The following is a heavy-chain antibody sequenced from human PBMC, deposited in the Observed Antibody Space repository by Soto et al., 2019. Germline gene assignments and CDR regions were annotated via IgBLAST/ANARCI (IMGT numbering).Heavy chain of an antibody. J-gene: IGHJ3*02. CDR2: ISWDGGST. V-gene: IGHV3-43*01. CDR3: AKDVTYYYDSSGLLDAFDI. Sequence: GGSLRLSCAAFGFTCDDYSMHWVRQAQGKGLEWVSLISWDGGSTYYADSVKGRFTISRDNSKNSLYLQMNSLRTEDTALYYCAKDVTYYYDSSGLLDAFDIWGQGTMVTVSS. CDR1: GFTCDDYS. D-gene: IGHD3-22*01.